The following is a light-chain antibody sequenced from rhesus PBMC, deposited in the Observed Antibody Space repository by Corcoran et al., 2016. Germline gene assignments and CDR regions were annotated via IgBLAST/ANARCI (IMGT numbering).Light chain of an antibody. CDR2: EVS. CDR1: QSLLHSGGKTY. CDR3: MQGIQLPYS. Sequence: DIVMTQTPLSLPVTPGEPASISCRSSQSLLHSGGKTYLYWYLQKPGQSPPLLIHEVSNRASGVPDRVSGGGSGNDFTLKISRVEAEDVGVYYCMQGIQLPYSFGQGTKVEIK. J-gene: IGKJ2*01. V-gene: IGKV2-104*02.